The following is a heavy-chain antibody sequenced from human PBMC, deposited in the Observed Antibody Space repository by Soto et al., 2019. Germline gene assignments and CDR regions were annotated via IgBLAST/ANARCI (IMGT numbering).Heavy chain of an antibody. CDR3: ARGDRGAFDL. J-gene: IGHJ3*01. D-gene: IGHD1-26*01. Sequence: EVQLVESGGGLVRPGGSLRLSCAASGFTFSYYWMHWVRQALGKGLVCVSRIHSDGSSTAYADFVKGRFIISRDNARNKVDLQMHSVRVEDTAVYYCARGDRGAFDLWGQGTVVTVSS. CDR1: GFTFSYYW. V-gene: IGHV3-74*01. CDR2: IHSDGSST.